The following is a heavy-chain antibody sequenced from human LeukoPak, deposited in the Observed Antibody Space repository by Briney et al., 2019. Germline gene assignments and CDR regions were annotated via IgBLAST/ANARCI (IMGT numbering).Heavy chain of an antibody. CDR1: GVTANNNF. J-gene: IGHJ3*02. Sequence: GGSLRLSCAASGVTANNNFMSWVRQAPGKGLEWVSVIYSGGSFFHADSVKGRFTISRDNSKNTLYLQMNRLRAEGTAVYYCAKDTTTVTGHAFDIWGQGTMVTVSS. V-gene: IGHV3-53*05. CDR2: IYSGGSF. D-gene: IGHD4-17*01. CDR3: AKDTTTVTGHAFDI.